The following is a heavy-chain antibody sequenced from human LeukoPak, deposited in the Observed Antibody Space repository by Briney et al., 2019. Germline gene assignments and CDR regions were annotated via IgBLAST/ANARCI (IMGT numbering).Heavy chain of an antibody. CDR2: IIPIFGTA. J-gene: IGHJ4*02. CDR1: GGTFSSYA. Sequence: AASVKVSCKASGGTFSSYAISWVRQAPGQGLEWMGGIIPIFGTANYAQKFQGRVTITADESTSTAYMELSSLRSGDTAVYYCARGPVDSSGWPPLDYWGQGTLVTVSS. V-gene: IGHV1-69*13. CDR3: ARGPVDSSGWPPLDY. D-gene: IGHD6-19*01.